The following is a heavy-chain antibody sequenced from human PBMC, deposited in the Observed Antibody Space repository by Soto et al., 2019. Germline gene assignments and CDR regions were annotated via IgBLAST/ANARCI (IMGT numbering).Heavy chain of an antibody. V-gene: IGHV3-21*01. CDR1: GFTFSSYS. J-gene: IGHJ5*02. CDR3: AREGREDFWSGYYTGNWFDP. D-gene: IGHD3-3*01. Sequence: EVQLVESGGGLVKPGGSLRLSRAASGFTFSSYSMNWVRQAPGKGLEWVSSISSSSSYIYYADSVKGRFTISRDNAKNSLYLQMNSLRAEDTAVYYCAREGREDFWSGYYTGNWFDPWGQGTLVTVSS. CDR2: ISSSSSYI.